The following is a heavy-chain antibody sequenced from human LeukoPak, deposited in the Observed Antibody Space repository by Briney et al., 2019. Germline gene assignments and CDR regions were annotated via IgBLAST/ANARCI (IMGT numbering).Heavy chain of an antibody. Sequence: ASVKVSCKASGYTFTSYDVNWVRQATGQGLEWMGWMNPNSGNTGYAQKFQGRVTMTRNTSISTAYMELSSLRSEDTAVYYCAVIEGIYSDYGFDIWGQGTMVTVSS. J-gene: IGHJ3*02. V-gene: IGHV1-8*01. D-gene: IGHD4-11*01. CDR3: AVIEGIYSDYGFDI. CDR2: MNPNSGNT. CDR1: GYTFTSYD.